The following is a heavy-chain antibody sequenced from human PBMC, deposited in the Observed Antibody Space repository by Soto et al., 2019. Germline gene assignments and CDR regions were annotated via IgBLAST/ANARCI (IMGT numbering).Heavy chain of an antibody. CDR3: ARARIVAAVTIIDY. J-gene: IGHJ4*02. D-gene: IGHD6-25*01. Sequence: KTSETLSLTCAVSGYSISGGYYGGWIRQPPGKGLEWIGSVYHTGNTYYSPSLESPVTISVDTSKSHYSLRLTSVTAADTAVYYCARARIVAAVTIIDYWGQGTLVTVSS. CDR2: VYHTGNT. V-gene: IGHV4-38-2*01. CDR1: GYSISGGYY.